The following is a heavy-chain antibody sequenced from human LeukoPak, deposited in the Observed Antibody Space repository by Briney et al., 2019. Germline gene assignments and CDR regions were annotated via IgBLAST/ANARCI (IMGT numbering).Heavy chain of an antibody. V-gene: IGHV3-30-3*01. D-gene: IGHD2-15*01. CDR1: GFTFSSYA. CDR2: ISKDATVT. CDR3: AREFTHVLDLDY. Sequence: PGGSLRLSCAASGFTFSSYAVHWVRQALGKGLEWVAVISKDATVTYYADSIKGRFTISRDDSKDTLYLQMNSLRVEDTALYYCAREFTHVLDLDYWGQGTLVTVSS. J-gene: IGHJ4*02.